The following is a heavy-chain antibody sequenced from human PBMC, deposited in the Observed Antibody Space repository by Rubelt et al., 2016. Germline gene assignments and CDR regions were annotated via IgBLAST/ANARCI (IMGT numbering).Heavy chain of an antibody. J-gene: IGHJ6*02. CDR1: GFTFSSYG. Sequence: VQLVESGGNLVQPGGSLRLSCAASGFTFSSYGMHWVRQAPGKGLEWVAFIRYDGSIKYYADSVKGRFTISRDNSKNTVYLQMDSRRAEETAVYYCARGTPNPYYFYGMDVWGQGTTVTVSS. CDR2: IRYDGSIK. D-gene: IGHD1-1*01. CDR3: ARGTPNPYYFYGMDV. V-gene: IGHV3-30*02.